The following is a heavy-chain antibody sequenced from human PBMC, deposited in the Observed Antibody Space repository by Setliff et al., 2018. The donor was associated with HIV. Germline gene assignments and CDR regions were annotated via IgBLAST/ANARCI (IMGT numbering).Heavy chain of an antibody. Sequence: PGESLKISCKGSGYSFTNYWIGWVRQMPGKGLEWMGIISPDDSDTRYSPSFQGQVTISADKSISTAYLQWSSLKASDTAMYYCASGRKKNYDLFSGYYRILGVDFGYWGQGTLVTVSS. CDR2: ISPDDSDT. V-gene: IGHV5-51*01. J-gene: IGHJ4*02. CDR1: GYSFTNYW. D-gene: IGHD3-3*01. CDR3: ASGRKKNYDLFSGYYRILGVDFGY.